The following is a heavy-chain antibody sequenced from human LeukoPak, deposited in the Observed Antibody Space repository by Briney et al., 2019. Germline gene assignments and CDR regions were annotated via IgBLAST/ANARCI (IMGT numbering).Heavy chain of an antibody. D-gene: IGHD4-23*01. Sequence: SETLSLTCAVYGGSFSGYYWNWIRQPPGKGLEWIGYIYYSGSTNYNPSLKSRVTISVDTSKNQFSLKLSSVTAADTAVYYCARLRWITDAFDIWGQGTMVTVSS. V-gene: IGHV4-59*08. CDR3: ARLRWITDAFDI. CDR2: IYYSGST. J-gene: IGHJ3*02. CDR1: GGSFSGYY.